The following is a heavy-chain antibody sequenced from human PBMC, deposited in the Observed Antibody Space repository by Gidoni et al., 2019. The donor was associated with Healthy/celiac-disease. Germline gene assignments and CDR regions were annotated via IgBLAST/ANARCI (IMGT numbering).Heavy chain of an antibody. V-gene: IGHV1-2*02. Sequence: QVQLVQSGAEVKKPGASVKVSCKASGYTFTGYYMHWVRQAPGQGLELMGWINTNSCVTNYAQKFQGRVTMTRDTSISTAYMDLSRLRSDDTAVYYCARIYGDGYNWGAFDIWGQGTMVTVSS. D-gene: IGHD5-12*01. J-gene: IGHJ3*02. CDR3: ARIYGDGYNWGAFDI. CDR2: INTNSCVT. CDR1: GYTFTGYY.